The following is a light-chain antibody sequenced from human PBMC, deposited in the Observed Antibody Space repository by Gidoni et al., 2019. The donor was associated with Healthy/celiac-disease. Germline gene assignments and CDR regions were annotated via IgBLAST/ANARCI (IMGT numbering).Light chain of an antibody. V-gene: IGKV1-8*01. CDR3: QQYYSYPPLT. CDR2: AAS. Sequence: AIRMTQSPSSLSASTGDRVTITCRASQGISSYLSWYQQKTGKAPKLLIYAASTLQSGVPSRFSGSGSGTDFTLTISCLQSEDFATYYCQQYYSYPPLTFXGXTKVEIK. CDR1: QGISSY. J-gene: IGKJ4*01.